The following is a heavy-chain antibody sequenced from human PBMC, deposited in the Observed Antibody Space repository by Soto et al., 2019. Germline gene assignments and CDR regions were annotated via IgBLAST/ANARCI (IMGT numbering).Heavy chain of an antibody. D-gene: IGHD6-6*01. CDR1: RYTFTSYA. J-gene: IGHJ3*02. Sequence: ASVKVSCKASRYTFTSYAMHWVRQAPGQRLEWMGWINAGNGNTKYSQKFQGRVTITRDTSASTAYMELSSLRSEDTAVYYCARVQQLDDAFDIWGQGTMVTVSS. V-gene: IGHV1-3*01. CDR3: ARVQQLDDAFDI. CDR2: INAGNGNT.